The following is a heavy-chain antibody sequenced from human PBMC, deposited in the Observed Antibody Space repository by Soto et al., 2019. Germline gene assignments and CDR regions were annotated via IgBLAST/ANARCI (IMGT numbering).Heavy chain of an antibody. D-gene: IGHD3-16*01. J-gene: IGHJ2*01. CDR2: ISSSSSNI. CDR1: GFTFSSYS. Sequence: EVQLVESGGGLVKPGGSLRLSCAASGFTFSSYSMNWVRQAPGKGLEWVSSISSSSSNIYYADAVKGRFTMSRDNAKNLVYLEMNSLRAEDTGVDYCARGGGRGGGGYFDLWGRGTLVTVSS. V-gene: IGHV3-21*06. CDR3: ARGGGRGGGGYFDL.